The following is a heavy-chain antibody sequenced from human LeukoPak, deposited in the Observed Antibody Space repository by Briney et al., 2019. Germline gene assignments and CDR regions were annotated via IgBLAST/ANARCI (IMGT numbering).Heavy chain of an antibody. J-gene: IGHJ3*01. CDR1: GFTFSSYS. CDR3: ARETEAMVRGVIIV. D-gene: IGHD3-10*01. Sequence: KPGGSLRLSCAASGFTFSSYSMNWVRQAPGKGLEWVSSINSVSSYIHYADSVKGRFTISRDNAKNSLYLQMNSLRAEDTAVYYCARETEAMVRGVIIVWGQGTMVTVSS. CDR2: INSVSSYI. V-gene: IGHV3-21*01.